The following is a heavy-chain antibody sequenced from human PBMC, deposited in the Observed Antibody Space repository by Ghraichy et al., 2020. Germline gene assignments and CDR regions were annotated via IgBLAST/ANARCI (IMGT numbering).Heavy chain of an antibody. CDR3: ARGGSSIAARPLNY. V-gene: IGHV4-59*08. D-gene: IGHD6-6*01. CDR2: IYYSGST. Sequence: ETLSLTCTVSGASMSSYSWSWIRQPPGKGLEWIGCIYYSGSTNFNPSLKSRVTISVDTSKNQFSLKLSSVTAADTAVYYCARGGSSIAARPLNYWGQGTLVTVSS. CDR1: GASMSSYS. J-gene: IGHJ4*02.